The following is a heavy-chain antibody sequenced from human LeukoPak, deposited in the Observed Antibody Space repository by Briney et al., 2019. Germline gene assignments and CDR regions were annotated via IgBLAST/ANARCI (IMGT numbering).Heavy chain of an antibody. D-gene: IGHD3-10*01. CDR3: AKNLPSMVRGVLIDY. J-gene: IGHJ4*02. CDR1: GFTFSSYA. Sequence: GGSLRLSCAASGFTFSSYAMSRVRQAPGKGLEWVSAISGSGGSTYYAVSVKGRFTISRDNSKNTLYLQMNSLRAEDTAVYYCAKNLPSMVRGVLIDYWGQGTLVTVSS. CDR2: ISGSGGST. V-gene: IGHV3-23*01.